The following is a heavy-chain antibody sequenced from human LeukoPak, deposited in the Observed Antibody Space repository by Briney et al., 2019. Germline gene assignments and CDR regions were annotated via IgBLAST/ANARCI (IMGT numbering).Heavy chain of an antibody. CDR2: ISASGGGT. Sequence: GGSLRLSCAASGFTFTTYPMSWVRQAPGKGLEWVSAISASGGGTYYADSVKGRFTISRDNSRSTVFLQMSSLRAEDTAVFYCAKYPASGGYFDYWGQGTLVTVSS. V-gene: IGHV3-23*01. J-gene: IGHJ4*02. CDR1: GFTFTTYP. D-gene: IGHD6-13*01. CDR3: AKYPASGGYFDY.